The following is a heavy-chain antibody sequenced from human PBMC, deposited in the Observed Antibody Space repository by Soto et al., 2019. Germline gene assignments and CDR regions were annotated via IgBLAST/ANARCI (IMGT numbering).Heavy chain of an antibody. D-gene: IGHD6-19*01. Sequence: SETLSLTCTVSGGSISSGDYYWRWLRQPPGKGLEWIGYIYSSGSTYYTPSLKSRVTISVDTSKNQFSLKRSSVTAADTAVYYCARERPEQWLTWGQGTLVTVAS. CDR1: GGSISSGDYY. CDR2: IYSSGST. CDR3: ARERPEQWLT. J-gene: IGHJ5*02. V-gene: IGHV4-30-4*01.